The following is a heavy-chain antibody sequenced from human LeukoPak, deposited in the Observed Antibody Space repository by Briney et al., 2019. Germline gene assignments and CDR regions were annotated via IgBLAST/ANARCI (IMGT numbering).Heavy chain of an antibody. D-gene: IGHD6-6*01. J-gene: IGHJ4*02. CDR1: GYSFTSYW. CDR3: ARSRDRGIAARPYDY. CDR2: IYPGDSDT. Sequence: GESLKISCKGSGYSFTSYWIGWVGQMPGKGLEWMGIIYPGDSDTRYSPSFQGQVTISADKSISTAYLQWSSLKASDTAMYYCARSRDRGIAARPYDYWGRGTLVTVSS. V-gene: IGHV5-51*01.